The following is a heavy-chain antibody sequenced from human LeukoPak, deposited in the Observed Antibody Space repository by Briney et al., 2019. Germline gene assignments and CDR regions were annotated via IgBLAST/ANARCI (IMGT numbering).Heavy chain of an antibody. V-gene: IGHV3-33*01. D-gene: IGHD6-19*01. CDR3: ARDRYSSGWTIDY. Sequence: GGSLRLSCAASGFTFSSYGMHWVRQAPGKGLEWPALKWYDGSNEYYADSVKGRFTISRDNSKNTVYLQMNSLRAEDTAVYYCARDRYSSGWTIDYWGQGTLVTVSS. J-gene: IGHJ4*02. CDR1: GFTFSSYG. CDR2: KWYDGSNE.